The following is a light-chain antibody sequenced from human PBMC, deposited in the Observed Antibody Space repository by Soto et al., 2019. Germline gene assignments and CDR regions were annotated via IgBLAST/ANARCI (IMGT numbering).Light chain of an antibody. CDR1: QTICDS. CDR2: KAS. J-gene: IGKJ1*01. CDR3: QQYKEYSKT. Sequence: DIQVTQSPSTLSASVGDRVTITCRTSQTICDSLAWFQQKPGKAPKLLIYKASTLEGGVPSRFNGSGSGTEFTLSISSLQPDDFATYYCQQYKEYSKTFGQGTKVEI. V-gene: IGKV1-5*03.